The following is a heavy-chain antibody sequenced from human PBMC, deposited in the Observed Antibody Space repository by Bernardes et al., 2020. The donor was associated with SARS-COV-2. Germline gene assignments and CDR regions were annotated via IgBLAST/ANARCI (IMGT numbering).Heavy chain of an antibody. V-gene: IGHV3-23*01. CDR1: GFTCSSYA. Sequence: GGSLRLSCAASGFTCSSYAMSWVRQAPGKGREWGSAISGSGGSTYYADSVKGRFTISRDNSKNTLYLQMNSLRAEDTAVYYCAKDEFYQLLWYYFDYWGQGTLVTVSS. D-gene: IGHD2-2*01. CDR2: ISGSGGST. CDR3: AKDEFYQLLWYYFDY. J-gene: IGHJ4*02.